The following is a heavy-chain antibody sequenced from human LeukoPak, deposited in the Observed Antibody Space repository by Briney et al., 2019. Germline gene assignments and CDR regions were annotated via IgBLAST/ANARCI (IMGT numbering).Heavy chain of an antibody. CDR3: AKDLLRYCSSTSCLGGIDY. CDR1: GFTFSSHA. CDR2: ISGSGGST. Sequence: GGSLRLSCAASGFTFSSHAMSWVRQAPGKGLEWVSAISGSGGSTYYADSVKGRFTISRDNSKNTLYLQMNSLRAEDTAVYYCAKDLLRYCSSTSCLGGIDYWGQGTLVTVSS. V-gene: IGHV3-23*01. D-gene: IGHD2-2*01. J-gene: IGHJ4*02.